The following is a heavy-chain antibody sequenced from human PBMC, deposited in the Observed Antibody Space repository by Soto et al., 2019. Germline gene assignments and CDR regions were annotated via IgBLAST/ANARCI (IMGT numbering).Heavy chain of an antibody. CDR2: ISYDGSNK. CDR3: VRGQVRGYRYGQPNFDY. CDR1: GFTFSSYA. V-gene: IGHV3-30-3*01. J-gene: IGHJ4*02. D-gene: IGHD5-18*01. Sequence: GGSLRLSCAASGFTFSSYAMHWVRQAPGKGLEWVAVISYDGSNKYYADSVKGRFTISRDNSKNTLYLQMNSLRAEDTAVYYFVRGQVRGYRYGQPNFDYRGQGTLGTVSS.